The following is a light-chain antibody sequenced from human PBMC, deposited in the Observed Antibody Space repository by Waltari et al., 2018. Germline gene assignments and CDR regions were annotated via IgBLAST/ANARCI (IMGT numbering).Light chain of an antibody. V-gene: IGLV3-1*01. J-gene: IGLJ2*01. CDR1: KMGDTY. CDR3: QAWDSSTAS. Sequence: SYELTQPPSVSVSPGQTASTTCSGDKMGDTYACWYQQKPGQSPVLVIYQDTKRPSRIPERFSGSNSGNTATLTISGTQAMDEADYYCQAWDSSTASFGGGTKLTVL. CDR2: QDT.